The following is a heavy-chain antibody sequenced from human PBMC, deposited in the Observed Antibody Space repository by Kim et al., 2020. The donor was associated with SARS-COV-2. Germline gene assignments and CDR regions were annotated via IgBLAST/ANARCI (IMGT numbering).Heavy chain of an antibody. Sequence: SETLSLTCTVSGGSISSGGYYWSWIRQHPGKGLEWIGYIYYSGSTYYNPSLKSRVTISVDTSKNQFSLKLSSVTAADTAVYYCARGYYTSIGLGVPVLGWGQGTLVTVSS. V-gene: IGHV4-31*03. CDR1: GGSISSGGYY. CDR3: ARGYYTSIGLGVPVLG. CDR2: IYYSGST. J-gene: IGHJ4*02. D-gene: IGHD3-3*01.